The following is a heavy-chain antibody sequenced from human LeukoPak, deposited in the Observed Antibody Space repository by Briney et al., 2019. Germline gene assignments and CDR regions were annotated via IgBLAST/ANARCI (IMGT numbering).Heavy chain of an antibody. V-gene: IGHV4-34*01. J-gene: IGHJ6*03. CDR2: INHSGST. D-gene: IGHD2-2*01. CDR1: GGSFSGYY. Sequence: SETLSLTCAVYGGSFSGYYWSWIRQPPGKGPEWIGEINHSGSTNYNPSLKSRVTISVDTSKNQFSLKLSSVTAADTAVYYCARVKYPRYYYYMDVWGKGTTVTVSS. CDR3: ARVKYPRYYYYMDV.